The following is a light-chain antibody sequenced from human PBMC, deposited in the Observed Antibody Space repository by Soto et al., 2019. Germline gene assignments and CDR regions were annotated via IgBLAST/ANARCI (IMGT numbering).Light chain of an antibody. J-gene: IGLJ3*02. V-gene: IGLV6-57*03. CDR2: EDN. Sequence: NFMLTQPHSVSESPGKTVTISCTRSSGSIASNYVQWYQQRPGSAPTTVIYEDNQRPSGVPDRFSGSIDSSSNSASLTISGLKTEDEAVYYCQSYPLWVFGGGTKLTVL. CDR1: SGSIASNY. CDR3: QSYPLWV.